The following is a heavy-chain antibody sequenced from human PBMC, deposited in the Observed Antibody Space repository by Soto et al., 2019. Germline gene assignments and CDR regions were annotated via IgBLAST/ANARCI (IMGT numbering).Heavy chain of an antibody. V-gene: IGHV6-1*01. D-gene: IGHD6-19*01. J-gene: IGHJ6*02. Sequence: SQTLSLTCAISVDSVSSNSAAWNWIRQSPSRGLEWLGRTYYRSKWYNDYAVSVKSRITINPDTSKNQFSLQLNSVTPEDTAVYYCARGRAVAGKVSYYYYGMDVWGQGTTVTVSS. CDR2: TYYRSKWYN. CDR1: VDSVSSNSAA. CDR3: ARGRAVAGKVSYYYYGMDV.